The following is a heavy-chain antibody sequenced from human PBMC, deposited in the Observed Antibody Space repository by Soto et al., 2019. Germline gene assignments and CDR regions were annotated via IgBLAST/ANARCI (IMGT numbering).Heavy chain of an antibody. Sequence: SETLSLTCTVSGGSISSYYWSWIRQPAGKGLEWIGRIYTSGSTNYNPSLKSRVTMSVDTSKNQFSLKLSSVTAADTAVYYCARYFAWEGRGYSYGFDYWGRGTLVTVSS. D-gene: IGHD5-18*01. J-gene: IGHJ4*02. CDR2: IYTSGST. CDR3: ARYFAWEGRGYSYGFDY. CDR1: GGSISSYY. V-gene: IGHV4-4*07.